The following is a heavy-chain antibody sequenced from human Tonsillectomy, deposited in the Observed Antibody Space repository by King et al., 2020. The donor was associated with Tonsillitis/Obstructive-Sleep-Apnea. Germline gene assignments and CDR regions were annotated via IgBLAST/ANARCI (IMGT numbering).Heavy chain of an antibody. Sequence: VQLVESGGGLVQPGGSLRLSCAASGFTFSSYWMTWVRQAPGKGLEWVANIKEDGSERYYVGSVKGRFTISRDNAKNSLYLQMNSRRAEDTAVYYCARDRGSSSLGYFDYWGQGTLLTVSS. CDR2: IKEDGSER. V-gene: IGHV3-7*04. CDR3: ARDRGSSSLGYFDY. CDR1: GFTFSSYW. D-gene: IGHD6-6*01. J-gene: IGHJ4*02.